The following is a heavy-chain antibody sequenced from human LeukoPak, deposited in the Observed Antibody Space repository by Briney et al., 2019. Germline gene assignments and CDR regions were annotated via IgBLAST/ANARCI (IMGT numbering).Heavy chain of an antibody. J-gene: IGHJ6*03. CDR3: ASRDSRRTYYYYYMDV. CDR2: IIPIFGTA. V-gene: IGHV1-69*06. Sequence: SVKVSCKASGGTFSSYAISWVRQAPGQGLEWMGGIIPIFGTANYAQKFQGRVTITADKSTSTAYMVLSSLRSEDTAVYYCASRDSRRTYYYYYMDVWGKGTTVTVSS. CDR1: GGTFSSYA. D-gene: IGHD5-24*01.